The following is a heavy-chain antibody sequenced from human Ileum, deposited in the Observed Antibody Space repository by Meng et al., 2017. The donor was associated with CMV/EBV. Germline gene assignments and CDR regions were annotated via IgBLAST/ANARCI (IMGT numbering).Heavy chain of an antibody. CDR1: GYNFITFG. V-gene: IGHV7-4-1*02. J-gene: IGHJ4*01. CDR2: INTSAAYP. Sequence: QVQLVQSGSELKEPGASVKVSCKTSGYNFITFGINWVREAPGQSLEWMGWINTSAAYPTYAQDFTGRFVFSLDTSVSTAYLQISSLRAEDTAVYYCTRGGEVHSAKFDYLGQGTLVTVSS. CDR3: TRGGEVHSAKFDY. D-gene: IGHD2-21*01.